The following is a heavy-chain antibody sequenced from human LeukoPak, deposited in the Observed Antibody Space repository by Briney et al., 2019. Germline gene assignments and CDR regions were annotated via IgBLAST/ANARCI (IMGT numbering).Heavy chain of an antibody. J-gene: IGHJ4*02. Sequence: GGSLRLSCAASGFTFDDYAMHWVRHAPGKGLEWVSGISWNSGSIGYADSVKGRFTISRDNAKNSLYLQMNSLRAEDTALYYCAKDSAVAGLFDYWGQGTLVTVSS. CDR3: AKDSAVAGLFDY. CDR1: GFTFDDYA. CDR2: ISWNSGSI. D-gene: IGHD6-19*01. V-gene: IGHV3-9*01.